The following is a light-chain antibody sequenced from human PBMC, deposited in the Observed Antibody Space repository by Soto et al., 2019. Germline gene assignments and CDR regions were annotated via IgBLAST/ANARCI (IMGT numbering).Light chain of an antibody. CDR1: SNDIATYNF. CDR3: NSYTTSTSFV. V-gene: IGLV2-14*01. J-gene: IGLJ1*01. CDR2: DVT. Sequence: QSVLTQPASVSGSPGQSITISCTGTSNDIATYNFVSWYQQHPGKAPKLLIYDVTNRPSGVSDRFPGSKSGSTASLTISGLQAEDEADYYCNSYTTSTSFVFGTGTRSPS.